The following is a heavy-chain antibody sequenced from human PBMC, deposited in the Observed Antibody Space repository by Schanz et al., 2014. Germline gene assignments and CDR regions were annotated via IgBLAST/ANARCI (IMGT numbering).Heavy chain of an antibody. J-gene: IGHJ4*02. Sequence: DVQLLESGGGLVQPGGSLRLSCAASGFTFSSYAMSWVRQAPGKGLEWVANIKLDGSEKYYVDSVKGRFTISRDNAKNSLYLQMNSLTAEDTAVYYCAKYGTGKGVSFEYWGQGTLVTVSS. V-gene: IGHV3-7*01. CDR2: IKLDGSEK. D-gene: IGHD1-26*01. CDR3: AKYGTGKGVSFEY. CDR1: GFTFSSYA.